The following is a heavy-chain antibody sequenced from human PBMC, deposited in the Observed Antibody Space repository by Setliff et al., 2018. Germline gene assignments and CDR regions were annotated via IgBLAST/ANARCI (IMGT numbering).Heavy chain of an antibody. CDR3: ARASSGWYSAYYYYMDV. J-gene: IGHJ6*03. V-gene: IGHV4-59*08. D-gene: IGHD6-19*01. CDR1: GGSLSGAS. Sequence: PSETLSLTCTVSGGSLSGASIVTWIRQPPGKGLEFIGYVFYSGATNFSPSLKSRVTISVDTSKSQFSLRLNSVTAADTAVYYCARASSGWYSAYYYYMDVWGKGTTVTVSS. CDR2: VFYSGAT.